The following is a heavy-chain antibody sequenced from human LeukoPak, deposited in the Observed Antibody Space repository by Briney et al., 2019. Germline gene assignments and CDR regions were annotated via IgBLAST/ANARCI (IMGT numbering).Heavy chain of an antibody. D-gene: IGHD1-26*01. J-gene: IGHJ3*02. CDR3: ARDLRIVGATQDAFDI. CDR1: GGTFSSYA. CDR2: IIPIFGTA. V-gene: IGHV1-69*13. Sequence: GASVKVSCKASGGTFSSYAISWVRQAPGQGLEWMGGIIPIFGTANYAQKFQGRVTITADESTSTAYMELSSLRSEDTAVYYCARDLRIVGATQDAFDIWGQGTMVTVSS.